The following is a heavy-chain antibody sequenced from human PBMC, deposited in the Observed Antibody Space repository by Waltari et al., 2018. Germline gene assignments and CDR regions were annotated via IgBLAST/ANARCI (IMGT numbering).Heavy chain of an antibody. CDR2: IYSTGYT. J-gene: IGHJ5*01. Sequence: QVHLRESGPGLVKPSETLFLTCNVSSDSFTTSYWAWIRQSAGMRLEWIGRIYSTGYTRYKPSLESRVTISTETSQNQISLRLTSVTVADTAVYFCARDRIAVSGSPPLSYNWFDFWGQGTRVAVSS. CDR3: ARDRIAVSGSPPLSYNWFDF. D-gene: IGHD6-19*01. V-gene: IGHV4-4*07. CDR1: SDSFTTSY.